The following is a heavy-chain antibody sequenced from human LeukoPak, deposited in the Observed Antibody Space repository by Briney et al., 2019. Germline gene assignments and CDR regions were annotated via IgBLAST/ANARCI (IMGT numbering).Heavy chain of an antibody. V-gene: IGHV1-24*01. Sequence: ASVKVSCKVSGYTLTELSMHWVRQAPGKGLEWMGGFDPEDGETIYAQKFQGRVTMTRDTSTSTVYMELSSLRSEDTAVYYCARGGDYVQEYFQHWGQGTLVTVSS. D-gene: IGHD4-17*01. J-gene: IGHJ1*01. CDR1: GYTLTELS. CDR3: ARGGDYVQEYFQH. CDR2: FDPEDGET.